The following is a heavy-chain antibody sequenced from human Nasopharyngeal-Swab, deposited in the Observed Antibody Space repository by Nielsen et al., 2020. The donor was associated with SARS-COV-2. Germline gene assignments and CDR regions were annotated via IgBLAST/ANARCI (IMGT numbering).Heavy chain of an antibody. J-gene: IGHJ6*02. Sequence: GESLKISCAASGFTFRTFAMSWVRQAPGKGPEWVSVIYSGGSSTYYADSVKGRFTISRDNSKNTLYLQMNSLRAEDTAVYYCARVETANYYYYGMDVWGQGTTVTVSS. CDR3: ARVETANYYYYGMDV. D-gene: IGHD1-14*01. CDR2: IYSGGSST. CDR1: GFTFRTFA. V-gene: IGHV3-23*03.